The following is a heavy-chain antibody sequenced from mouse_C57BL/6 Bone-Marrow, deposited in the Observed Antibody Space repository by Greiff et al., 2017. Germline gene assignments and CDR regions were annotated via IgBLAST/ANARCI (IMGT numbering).Heavy chain of an antibody. CDR1: GFNIKDDY. CDR3: TPPTVVARGFYAMDY. Sequence: EVQLQQSGAELVRPGASVKLSCTASGFNIKDDYMSWVKQRPEQGLEWIGWIDPENGDTEYASKFQGTAPITADTSSNAAYLQLSSLTSEDTAVYYCTPPTVVARGFYAMDYGGQGTSGTVSS. J-gene: IGHJ4*01. D-gene: IGHD1-1*01. V-gene: IGHV14-4*01. CDR2: IDPENGDT.